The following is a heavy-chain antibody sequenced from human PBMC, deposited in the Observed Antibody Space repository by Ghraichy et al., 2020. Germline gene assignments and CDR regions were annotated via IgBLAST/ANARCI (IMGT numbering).Heavy chain of an antibody. D-gene: IGHD2-8*01. J-gene: IGHJ4*02. CDR3: ARDHWECTNGVCPHYFDY. CDR2: ISASGRSS. CDR1: GFTFNTYE. V-gene: IGHV3-48*03. Sequence: GGSLRLSCTASGFTFNTYEMNWVRQAPGKGLEWVSYISASGRSSHYADSVKGRFTISRDNAKNPLYLQMNSLRDEDTAVYYCARDHWECTNGVCPHYFDYWGQGTLVTVSS.